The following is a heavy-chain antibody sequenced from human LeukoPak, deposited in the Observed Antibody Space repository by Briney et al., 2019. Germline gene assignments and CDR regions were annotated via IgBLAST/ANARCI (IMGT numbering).Heavy chain of an antibody. J-gene: IGHJ5*01. D-gene: IGHD5-18*01. V-gene: IGHV5-51*01. CDR3: ARLLHSAWFGF. CDR1: GFDFTAYG. CDR2: IYPGGSNG. Sequence: GESLKISCKCSGFDFTAYGIAWVRQMPGKGLEWMGNIYPGGSNGRYSPSFQGQVTMSADKSITTVYLQWSSLKASDTAMYYCARLLHSAWFGFWGQGSLVTVSS.